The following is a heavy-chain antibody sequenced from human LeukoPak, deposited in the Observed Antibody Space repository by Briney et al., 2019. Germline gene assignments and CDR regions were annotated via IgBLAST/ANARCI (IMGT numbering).Heavy chain of an antibody. Sequence: PSETLSLTCTVSGGSISSYYWSWIRQPPGKGLEWIGYIYYSGSTNYNPSLKSRVTISVDTSKIQFSLKLSSVTAADTAVYYCARTLGYFDLWGRGTLVTVSS. J-gene: IGHJ2*01. CDR1: GGSISSYY. CDR2: IYYSGST. CDR3: ARTLGYFDL. V-gene: IGHV4-59*01.